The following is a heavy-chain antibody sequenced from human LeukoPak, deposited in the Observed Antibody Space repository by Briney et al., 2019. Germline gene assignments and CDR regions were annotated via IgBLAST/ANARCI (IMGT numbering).Heavy chain of an antibody. Sequence: ASVKVSCKASGYPFYTYGISWVRQAPGQGLEWMGWISVYNGNTNYAQKLQGRLTLTTDTSTSSAYMELRSLRSDDTAMCYCARDRSGPFDSWGQGTLVTVSS. CDR1: GYPFYTYG. V-gene: IGHV1-18*01. CDR2: ISVYNGNT. D-gene: IGHD3-10*01. CDR3: ARDRSGPFDS. J-gene: IGHJ4*02.